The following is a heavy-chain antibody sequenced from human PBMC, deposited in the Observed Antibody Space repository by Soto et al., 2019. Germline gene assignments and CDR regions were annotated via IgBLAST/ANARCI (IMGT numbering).Heavy chain of an antibody. J-gene: IGHJ4*02. V-gene: IGHV3-15*01. Sequence: EVQVVESGGGSVKPGGSLRLPCAASGFTFSNAWMSWVRQAPGKGLEWVGRIKSKADGGTTDYAAPVKGRFTISRDDSKNTLYLEMNSLKTEDTGVYYCTTHPHNQSDYWGQGTLVTVSS. CDR1: GFTFSNAW. D-gene: IGHD1-1*01. CDR2: IKSKADGGTT. CDR3: TTHPHNQSDY.